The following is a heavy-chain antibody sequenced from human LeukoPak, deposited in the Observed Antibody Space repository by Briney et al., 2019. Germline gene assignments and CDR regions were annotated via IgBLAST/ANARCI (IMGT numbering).Heavy chain of an antibody. J-gene: IGHJ4*02. CDR3: AKDKIWFGELLDY. CDR1: GFTFSSYG. Sequence: GGSLRLSCAASGFTFSSYGMHWVPQAPGKGLEWVAVISYDGSNKYYADSVKGRFTISRDNSKNTLYLQMNSLRAEDTAVYYCAKDKIWFGELLDYWGQGTLVTVSS. CDR2: ISYDGSNK. V-gene: IGHV3-30*18. D-gene: IGHD3-10*01.